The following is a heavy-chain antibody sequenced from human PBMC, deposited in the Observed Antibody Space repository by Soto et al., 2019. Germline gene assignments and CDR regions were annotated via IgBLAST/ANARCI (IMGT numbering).Heavy chain of an antibody. D-gene: IGHD2-15*01. V-gene: IGHV3-23*01. Sequence: GGSLRLSCAASGFTFSNYAMSWVRQAPGKGLEWVSGVSSSGGSTSYADSVKGRFTISRDKSKNTLYLQMNSLRADDTAVYYCTKEVSVVVADPLDYWGQGTLVTVSS. CDR1: GFTFSNYA. CDR2: VSSSGGST. CDR3: TKEVSVVVADPLDY. J-gene: IGHJ4*02.